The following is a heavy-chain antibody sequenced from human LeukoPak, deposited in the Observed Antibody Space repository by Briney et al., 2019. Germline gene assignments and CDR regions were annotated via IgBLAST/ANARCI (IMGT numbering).Heavy chain of an antibody. CDR3: AVGVRGVISWFDP. J-gene: IGHJ5*02. V-gene: IGHV3-23*01. D-gene: IGHD3-10*01. CDR2: ISGSGGST. Sequence: GGSLRLSCAASGFTFSSYAMSWVRQAPGKGLEWVSAISGSGGSTYYADSVKGRSTISRDNSKNTLYLQMNSLRAEDTAVYYCAVGVRGVISWFDPWGQGTLVTVSS. CDR1: GFTFSSYA.